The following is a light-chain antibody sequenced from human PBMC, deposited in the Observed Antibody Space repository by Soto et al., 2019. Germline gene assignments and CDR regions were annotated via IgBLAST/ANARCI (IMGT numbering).Light chain of an antibody. Sequence: IVLTQSPGTLSLSPGEGATLSCRASQPVNSGYLAWYQQKPCQAPRLLMYGVSTRDTGIPDRFSGSGAGTDFTLTISRLEPGDFAVYYCQVYGSSPKTFGQGTKVEFK. CDR2: GVS. J-gene: IGKJ1*01. V-gene: IGKV3-20*01. CDR3: QVYGSSPKT. CDR1: QPVNSGY.